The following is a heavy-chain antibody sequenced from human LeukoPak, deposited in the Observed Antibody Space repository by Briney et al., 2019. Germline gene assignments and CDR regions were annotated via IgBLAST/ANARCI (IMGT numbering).Heavy chain of an antibody. V-gene: IGHV4-4*07. CDR3: ARERGSIAAAGLSGYYYYYYMDV. CDR1: GVSISSYY. D-gene: IGHD6-13*01. CDR2: IYTSGST. J-gene: IGHJ6*03. Sequence: SETLSLTCTVSGVSISSYYWSWIRQPAGKGLEWIERIYTSGSTNYNPSLKSRVTISVDTSKNQFSLKLSSVTAADTAVYYCARERGSIAAAGLSGYYYYYYMDVWGKGTTVTISS.